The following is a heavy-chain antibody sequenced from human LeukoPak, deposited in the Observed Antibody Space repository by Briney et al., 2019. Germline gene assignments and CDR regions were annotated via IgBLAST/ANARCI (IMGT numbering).Heavy chain of an antibody. D-gene: IGHD5-18*01. CDR2: IYYSGNT. Sequence: KPSETLSLTCTVSGGSISSGSYYWSWIRQPPGKGLEWIGYIYYSGNTNYNPSLKSRVAISVDTSKNQFSLKLSSVTAADTAVYYCARDRRTYSYGPGGWFDPWGQGTLVTVSS. J-gene: IGHJ5*02. V-gene: IGHV4-61*01. CDR3: ARDRRTYSYGPGGWFDP. CDR1: GGSISSGSYY.